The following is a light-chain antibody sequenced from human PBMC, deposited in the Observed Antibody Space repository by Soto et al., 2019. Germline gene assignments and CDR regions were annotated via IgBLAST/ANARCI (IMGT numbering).Light chain of an antibody. Sequence: ANQLTQAPSSLCASVGDRVAITCRASQAISSALALYQQKPGKPPKLLIYDASTLQSGVPSRFSGTASGTDFTLTINSLQPEDFATYYCQQFNNWPVAFGPGTKVDIK. CDR1: QAISSA. CDR2: DAS. V-gene: IGKV1D-13*01. CDR3: QQFNNWPVA. J-gene: IGKJ3*01.